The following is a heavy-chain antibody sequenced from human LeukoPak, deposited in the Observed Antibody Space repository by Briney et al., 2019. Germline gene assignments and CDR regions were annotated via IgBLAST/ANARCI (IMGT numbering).Heavy chain of an antibody. CDR2: ISPYNGNT. Sequence: ASVKVSCKASGYTFTSYSISWVRQAPGQGLEWMGWISPYNGNTNYAQNLQGRVTMTTDTSTSTAYMDLRSLRSDDTAVYYCARERSSGSPRYYYGMDVWGQGTTVTVSS. V-gene: IGHV1-18*01. D-gene: IGHD6-19*01. CDR1: GYTFTSYS. CDR3: ARERSSGSPRYYYGMDV. J-gene: IGHJ6*02.